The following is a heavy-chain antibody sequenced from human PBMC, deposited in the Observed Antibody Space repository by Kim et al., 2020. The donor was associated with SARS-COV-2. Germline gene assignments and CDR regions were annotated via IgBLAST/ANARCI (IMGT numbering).Heavy chain of an antibody. V-gene: IGHV4-34*01. CDR2: INHSGST. Sequence: SETLSLTCAVYGGSFSGYYWSWIRQPPGKGLEWIGEINHSGSTNYNPSLKSRVTISVDTSKKQFSLKLSSVTAADTTVYYCARTKGHCSGGSCSTLDYWGQGTLVTVSS. J-gene: IGHJ4*02. D-gene: IGHD2-15*01. CDR3: ARTKGHCSGGSCSTLDY. CDR1: GGSFSGYY.